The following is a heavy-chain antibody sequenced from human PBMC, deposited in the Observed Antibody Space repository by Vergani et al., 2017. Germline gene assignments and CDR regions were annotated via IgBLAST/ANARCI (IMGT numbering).Heavy chain of an antibody. V-gene: IGHV3-23*04. CDR2: LSASDRRT. D-gene: IGHD3-22*01. CDR1: GFTFIMHA. J-gene: IGHJ1*01. Sequence: EVQLVESGGGLVQPGGSLRLSCAASGFTFIMHAMSWVRQAPGKGLEWVSTLSASDRRTHYADSVKGRFTISRDNSKNTLYLQMNSLRAEDTAVYYCAKVAGDSSGYPRLVGYFQHWGQGTLVTVSS. CDR3: AKVAGDSSGYPRLVGYFQH.